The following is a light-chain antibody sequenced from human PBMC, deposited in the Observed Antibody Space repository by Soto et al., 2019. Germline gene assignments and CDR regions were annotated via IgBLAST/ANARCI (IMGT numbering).Light chain of an antibody. CDR3: AAWDDSLNGWV. CDR1: SSNIGSNT. J-gene: IGLJ3*02. CDR2: SNN. Sequence: QSVLTQPPSASGTPGQRVTISCSGSSSNIGSNTVNWYQQLPGTDPKLLIYSNNQRPSGVPDRFSGSKSGTSASLAISGLQSEDEAHYYCAAWDDSLNGWVFGGGTKLTVL. V-gene: IGLV1-44*01.